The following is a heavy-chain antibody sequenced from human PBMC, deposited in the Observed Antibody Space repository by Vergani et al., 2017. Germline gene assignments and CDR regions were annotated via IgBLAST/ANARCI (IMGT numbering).Heavy chain of an antibody. Sequence: QVQLQESGPGLVKPSETLSLTCTVSGYSISSGYYWGWIRQPPGKGLEWIGSIYHSGSTYYNPSLKSRVTISVDTSKNQFSLKLSSVTAADTAVYYCARQPYIWVSYGTYSYYYMDVWGKGTTVTVSS. CDR2: IYHSGST. J-gene: IGHJ6*03. D-gene: IGHD3-16*01. CDR3: ARQPYIWVSYGTYSYYYMDV. CDR1: GYSISSGYY. V-gene: IGHV4-38-2*02.